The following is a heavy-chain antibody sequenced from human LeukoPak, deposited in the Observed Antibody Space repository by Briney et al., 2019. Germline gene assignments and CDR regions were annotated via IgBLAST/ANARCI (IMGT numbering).Heavy chain of an antibody. CDR2: IYPDDSHT. D-gene: IGHD7-27*01. CDR3: ARLVNWGYDY. CDR1: GYSFTSYW. Sequence: ESLKISCKGSGYSFTSYWIGWVRQMPGKGLEWMGIIYPDDSHTRYSPSFQGQVTISVDKSISTAYLQWSSLKASDTAMFYCARLVNWGYDYWGQGTLVTVSS. J-gene: IGHJ4*02. V-gene: IGHV5-51*01.